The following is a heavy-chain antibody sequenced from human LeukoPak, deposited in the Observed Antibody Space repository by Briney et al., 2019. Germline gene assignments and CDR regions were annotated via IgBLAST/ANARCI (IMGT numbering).Heavy chain of an antibody. Sequence: GGSLRLSCAASGFNFRSFWMSWVRQAPGKGLEWVANIKQDGSEKYYVDSVKGRFTISRDNAKNSLYSQMNSLRAEDTAVYYCATTPLNYYYYYMDVWGKGTTVTVSS. D-gene: IGHD4-11*01. V-gene: IGHV3-7*01. CDR2: IKQDGSEK. CDR3: ATTPLNYYYYYMDV. J-gene: IGHJ6*03. CDR1: GFNFRSFW.